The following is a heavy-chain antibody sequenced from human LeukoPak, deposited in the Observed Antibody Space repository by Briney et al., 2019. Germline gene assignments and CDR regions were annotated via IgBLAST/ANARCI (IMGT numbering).Heavy chain of an antibody. V-gene: IGHV3-74*01. Sequence: AGGSLRLSCAASGFTFSSYWMHWVRQAPGKGLVWVSRINSDGSSTSYADSVKGRFTISRDNSKNTLYLQMNSLRAEDTAVYYCAKGIVGATRKINFFDYWGQGTLVTVSS. CDR3: AKGIVGATRKINFFDY. J-gene: IGHJ4*02. CDR2: INSDGSST. D-gene: IGHD1-26*01. CDR1: GFTFSSYW.